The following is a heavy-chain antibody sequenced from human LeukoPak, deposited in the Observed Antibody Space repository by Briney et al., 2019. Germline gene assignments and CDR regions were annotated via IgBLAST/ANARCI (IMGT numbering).Heavy chain of an antibody. CDR1: GFTFSSYS. D-gene: IGHD6-19*01. V-gene: IGHV3-21*01. J-gene: IGHJ4*02. CDR2: ISSSSSYI. Sequence: PGGFLRPSRAASGFTFSSYSMNWVRQASGKGLERGSCISSSSSYIYYADSVKGRFTIARDNAKNSLYLQMNSLRAEDTAVYYCARDISGWLDYWGQGTLVTVSS. CDR3: ARDISGWLDY.